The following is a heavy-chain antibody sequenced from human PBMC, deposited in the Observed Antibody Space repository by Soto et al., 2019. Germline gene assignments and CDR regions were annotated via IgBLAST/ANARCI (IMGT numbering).Heavy chain of an antibody. Sequence: PGGSPRLSCAASRFTFSTYWMHWVRQAPGKGLMWVSRIKSDGSSTTYADSVKGRFTISRDNAKNTLYLQMSSLRAEDTAVYYCAREGLDTAGFFDIWGQGTMVTVSS. CDR1: RFTFSTYW. J-gene: IGHJ3*02. CDR2: IKSDGSST. V-gene: IGHV3-74*01. D-gene: IGHD6-13*01. CDR3: AREGLDTAGFFDI.